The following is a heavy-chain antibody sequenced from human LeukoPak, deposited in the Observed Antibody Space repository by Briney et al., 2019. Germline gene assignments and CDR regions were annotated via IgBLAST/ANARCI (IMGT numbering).Heavy chain of an antibody. J-gene: IGHJ3*02. CDR3: AFRLGYSYGIDDFDI. Sequence: GGSLRLAWAASGFTFSSYSMNWVRQAPGKGLEWVSSISSSSSYIYYADSVKGRFTISRDNDKNSLYLQMNSLRDEDTAVYYCAFRLGYSYGIDDFDIWGQGTMVTVSS. CDR1: GFTFSSYS. V-gene: IGHV3-21*01. D-gene: IGHD5-18*01. CDR2: ISSSSSYI.